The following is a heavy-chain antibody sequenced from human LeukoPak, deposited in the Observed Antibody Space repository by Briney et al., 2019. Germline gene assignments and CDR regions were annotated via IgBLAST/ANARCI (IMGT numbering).Heavy chain of an antibody. Sequence: SQTLSLTCTVSGASFSRYYWSWIRQSPGPGLEWIGYIYYRGSTRYTPSLKSRVSISVDTAQDQISLKLSSVTAADTAVYCCARGRGGSGTYPGIDFWGQGTLVTVSS. V-gene: IGHV4-59*01. J-gene: IGHJ4*02. D-gene: IGHD2-15*01. CDR3: ARGRGGSGTYPGIDF. CDR1: GASFSRYY. CDR2: IYYRGST.